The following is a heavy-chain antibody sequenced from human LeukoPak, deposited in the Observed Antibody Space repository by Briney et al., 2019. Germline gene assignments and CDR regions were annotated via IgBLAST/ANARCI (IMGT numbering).Heavy chain of an antibody. CDR1: GGSISSYY. CDR3: ARGLYYDFWSGYSNWFDP. V-gene: IGHV4-59*01. Sequence: SETLSLTRAVSGGSISSYYWSWIRQPPGKGLEWIGYIYYSGSTNYNPSLKSRVTISVDTSKNQFSLKLSSVTAADTAVYYCARGLYYDFWSGYSNWFDPWGQGTLVTVSS. J-gene: IGHJ5*02. CDR2: IYYSGST. D-gene: IGHD3-3*01.